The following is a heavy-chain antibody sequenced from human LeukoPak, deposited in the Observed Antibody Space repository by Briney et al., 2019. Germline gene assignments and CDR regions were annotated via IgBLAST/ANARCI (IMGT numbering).Heavy chain of an antibody. CDR3: AREAVSSGSSRIDY. J-gene: IGHJ4*02. CDR1: GGSFSGYY. V-gene: IGHV4-34*01. D-gene: IGHD3-10*01. Sequence: SETLSLTCAVYGGSFSGYYWSWIRQSPGKGLEWIGEINHSGSTNYNPSLKSRVTISVDTSKNQFSLKLSSVTAADTAVYYCAREAVSSGSSRIDYWGQGTLVTVSS. CDR2: INHSGST.